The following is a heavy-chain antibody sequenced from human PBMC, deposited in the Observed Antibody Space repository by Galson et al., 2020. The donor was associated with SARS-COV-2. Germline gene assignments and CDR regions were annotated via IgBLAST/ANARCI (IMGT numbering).Heavy chain of an antibody. V-gene: IGHV4-34*01. D-gene: IGHD1-20*01. J-gene: IGHJ5*02. CDR2: INDSGST. Sequence: SQTLSLTCAVYGGSFSGHYWSWIRQPPGKGLEWIGEINDSGSTDYNPSLKSRVTISLDTSKNQFSLRLTSVTAADTAVYFCARGRGPKQGIKFDPWGQGTLVTVSS. CDR1: GGSFSGHY. CDR3: ARGRGPKQGIKFDP.